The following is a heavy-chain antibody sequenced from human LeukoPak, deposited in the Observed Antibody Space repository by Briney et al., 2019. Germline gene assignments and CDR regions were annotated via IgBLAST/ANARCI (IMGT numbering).Heavy chain of an antibody. V-gene: IGHV1-2*05. CDR3: AGGFGLGDGYNYDSFDAFDI. Sequence: ASVKVSCKASGYTFTGYYMHWVRQAPGQGLEWMGRIKPKSGGTHNAQKFQGRVTMTRDTSISTAYMELSVLRSDDTDGYCCAGGFGLGDGYNYDSFDAFDIWGQGTMVTVSS. J-gene: IGHJ3*02. D-gene: IGHD5-24*01. CDR2: IKPKSGGT. CDR1: GYTFTGYY.